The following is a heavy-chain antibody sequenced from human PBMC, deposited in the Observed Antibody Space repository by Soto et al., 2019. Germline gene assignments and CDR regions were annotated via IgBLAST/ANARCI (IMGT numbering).Heavy chain of an antibody. D-gene: IGHD3-22*01. CDR1: GFTFSSYG. CDR2: ISYDGSNK. J-gene: IGHJ4*02. CDR3: AKDGNYYDSSGYYPAGGEHFDY. Sequence: LRLSCAASGFTFSSYGMHWVRQAPGKGLEWVAVISYDGSNKYYADSVKGRFTISRDNSKNTLYLQMNSLRAEDTAVYYCAKDGNYYDSSGYYPAGGEHFDYWGQGTLVTVSS. V-gene: IGHV3-30*18.